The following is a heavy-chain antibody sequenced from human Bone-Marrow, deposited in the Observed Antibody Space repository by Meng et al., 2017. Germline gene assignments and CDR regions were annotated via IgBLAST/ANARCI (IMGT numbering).Heavy chain of an antibody. Sequence: SVKVSCKASGSIFSNYTLSWVQQAPGQGLEWIGGIFPIFDTPNYAQEFQGRVTITADESTTTAYMELSSLRYEDTAVYYCTSRGWYGDFGDYWGQGTLVTVSS. CDR2: IFPIFDTP. D-gene: IGHD4-17*01. V-gene: IGHV1-69*13. CDR1: GSIFSNYT. J-gene: IGHJ4*02. CDR3: TSRGWYGDFGDY.